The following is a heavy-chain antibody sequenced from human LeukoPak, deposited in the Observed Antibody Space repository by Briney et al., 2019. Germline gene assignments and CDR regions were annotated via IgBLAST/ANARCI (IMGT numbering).Heavy chain of an antibody. J-gene: IGHJ6*03. CDR1: GYTFTSYG. CDR3: ARDAAATHYYYYYYTDV. CDR2: ISAYNGNT. D-gene: IGHD2-15*01. V-gene: IGHV1-18*01. Sequence: GASVKVSCKASGYTFTSYGISWVRQAPGQGLEWMGWISAYNGNTNYAQKLQGRVTMTTDTPTSTAYMELRSLRSDDTAVYYCARDAAATHYYYYYYTDVWGKGTTVTISS.